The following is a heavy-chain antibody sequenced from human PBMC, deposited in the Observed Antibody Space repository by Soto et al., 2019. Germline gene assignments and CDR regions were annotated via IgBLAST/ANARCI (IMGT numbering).Heavy chain of an antibody. V-gene: IGHV3-48*03. D-gene: IGHD3-22*01. J-gene: IGHJ6*02. CDR2: ITASGTVT. CDR1: GFSFRGFE. CDR3: ARAMIIVEYGMDI. Sequence: GGSLSLSCVASGFSFRGFEMNWVRQAPGKGLEWLSYITASGTVTHYADSVKGRFTISRDNAQNSLFLHMSSLRADDTAMYYCARAMIIVEYGMDIWGQGTAVTVSS.